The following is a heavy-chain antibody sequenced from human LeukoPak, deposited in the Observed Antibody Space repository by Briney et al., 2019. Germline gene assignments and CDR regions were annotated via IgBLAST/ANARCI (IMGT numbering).Heavy chain of an antibody. CDR1: GGSISSGSYY. J-gene: IGHJ5*02. CDR3: ARGGSYDFWSGANWFDP. Sequence: NPSETLSLTCTVSGGSISSGSYYWSWIRQPAGKGLEWIGRIYTSGSTNYNPSLKSRVTISVDTSKNQFSLKLSSVTAADTAVYYCARGGSYDFWSGANWFDPWGQGTLVTVS. V-gene: IGHV4-61*02. CDR2: IYTSGST. D-gene: IGHD3-3*01.